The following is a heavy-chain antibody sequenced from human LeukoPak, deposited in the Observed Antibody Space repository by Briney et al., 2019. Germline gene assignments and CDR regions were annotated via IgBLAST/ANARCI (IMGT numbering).Heavy chain of an antibody. CDR2: TDTSGNYI. V-gene: IGHV3-21*01. CDR3: ARGRSITLLRGVAMSDGFDI. CDR1: GFTFSGSA. Sequence: GGSLRLSCAASGFTFSGSAMHWVRQASGKGLEWVSFTDTSGNYIYYGDSVKGRFTISRDNAKNLVFLQMNGLRAEDTAVYYCARGRSITLLRGVAMSDGFDIWGQGAMVAVSS. J-gene: IGHJ3*02. D-gene: IGHD3-10*01.